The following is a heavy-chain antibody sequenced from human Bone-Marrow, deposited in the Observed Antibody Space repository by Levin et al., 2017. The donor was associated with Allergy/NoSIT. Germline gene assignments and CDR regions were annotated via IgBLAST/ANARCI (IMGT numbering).Heavy chain of an antibody. D-gene: IGHD1-26*01. CDR3: AKDTSYSGSYDTMDV. J-gene: IGHJ6*02. Sequence: GGSLRLSCAASGFTFDDYAMHWVRQAPGKGLEWVSGISWNSGSIGYADSVKGRFTISRDNAKNSLYLQMNSLRAEDTALYYCAKDTSYSGSYDTMDVWGQGTTVTVSS. CDR2: ISWNSGSI. V-gene: IGHV3-9*01. CDR1: GFTFDDYA.